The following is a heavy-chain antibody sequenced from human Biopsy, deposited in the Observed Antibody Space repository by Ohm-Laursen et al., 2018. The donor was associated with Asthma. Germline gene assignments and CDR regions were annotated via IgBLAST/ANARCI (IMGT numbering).Heavy chain of an antibody. D-gene: IGHD3-10*01. J-gene: IGHJ4*02. CDR1: GGSVSSGSYY. V-gene: IGHV4-61*01. Sequence: SETLSLTCTVSGGSVSSGSYYWSWIRQPPGKGLEWIGYIYYSGSTNYNPSLKSRVTISVDTPKNQFSLKLSSVTAADTAVYYCARERAGYYGSGSYLGYWGQGTLVTVSS. CDR3: ARERAGYYGSGSYLGY. CDR2: IYYSGST.